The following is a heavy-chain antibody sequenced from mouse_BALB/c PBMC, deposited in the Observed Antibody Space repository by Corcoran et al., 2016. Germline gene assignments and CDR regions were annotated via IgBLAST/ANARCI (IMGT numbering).Heavy chain of an antibody. D-gene: IGHD2-1*01. J-gene: IGHJ3*01. CDR3: ARYGNSWFAY. Sequence: EVQLQQSGAELVKTGASVKLSCTASGFNIKDTYKHWVKQRPEQGLEWIGRIDPANGNTKYDPKFQGKATITADTSSNTAYLQLSSLTSEDTAVYYCARYGNSWFAYWGQGTLVTVSA. V-gene: IGHV14-3*02. CDR1: GFNIKDTY. CDR2: IDPANGNT.